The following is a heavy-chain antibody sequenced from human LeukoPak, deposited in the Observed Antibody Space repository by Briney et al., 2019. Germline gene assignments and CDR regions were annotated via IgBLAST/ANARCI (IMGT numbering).Heavy chain of an antibody. V-gene: IGHV4-61*02. D-gene: IGHD4-17*01. CDR3: ARASTGDYAFDY. CDR1: GGSISSGSSY. CDR2: IYPSGST. Sequence: SETLSLTCTVSGGSISSGSSYWSWVRQPAGTGLEWIGRIYPSGSTNYNPSLKSRLTISVDTSKNQLSLKLTSVTAADTAVYYCARASTGDYAFDYWGQGTLVTVSS. J-gene: IGHJ4*02.